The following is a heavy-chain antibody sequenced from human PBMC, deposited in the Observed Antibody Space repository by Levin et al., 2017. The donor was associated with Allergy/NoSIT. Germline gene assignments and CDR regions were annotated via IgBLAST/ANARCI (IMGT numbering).Heavy chain of an antibody. Sequence: RAGGSLRLSCAASGFTFSRYSMHWVRQGPGKGLVWVSRIYTDGSGTSYADSVKGRFTISRDNAKSTLFLQMNSLRAEDTAVYYCARGSNFAHDYWGQGTLVTVSS. CDR2: IYTDGSGT. V-gene: IGHV3-74*01. CDR1: GFTFSRYS. J-gene: IGHJ4*02. D-gene: IGHD1-7*01. CDR3: ARGSNFAHDY.